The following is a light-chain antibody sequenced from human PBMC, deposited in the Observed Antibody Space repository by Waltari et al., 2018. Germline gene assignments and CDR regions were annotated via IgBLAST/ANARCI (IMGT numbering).Light chain of an antibody. CDR1: SPNIGAGYD. V-gene: IGLV1-40*01. CDR3: QSYDTSLNAV. Sequence: QSVLTQPPSMSGAPGQRVTISCTGSSPNIGAGYDLPWYQRLPGAAPQVIIYDNNNRPSGVPDRFSGSKSGTSATLAITGLQAEDEADYYCQSYDTSLNAVFGGGNKLTVL. CDR2: DNN. J-gene: IGLJ2*01.